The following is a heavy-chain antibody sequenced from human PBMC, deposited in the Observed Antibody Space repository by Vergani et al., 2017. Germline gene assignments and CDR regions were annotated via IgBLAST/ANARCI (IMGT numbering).Heavy chain of an antibody. CDR2: ISGSGTNT. V-gene: IGHV3-23*01. CDR1: GFTFSSYA. J-gene: IGHJ4*02. Sequence: EVQLLESGGGLVQPGGSLRLSCAASGFTFSSYAMTWVRQAPGKGLQWVSLISGSGTNTYYADSVKGRCTISRDNSKNTLYLQMNSLRAEDTAIYYCAKAHPLRCPNGVCYAFDYWGQGTLVTVSS. D-gene: IGHD2-8*01. CDR3: AKAHPLRCPNGVCYAFDY.